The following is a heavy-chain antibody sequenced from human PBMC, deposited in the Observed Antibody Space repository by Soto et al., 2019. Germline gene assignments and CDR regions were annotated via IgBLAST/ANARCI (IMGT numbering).Heavy chain of an antibody. CDR1: GFSFGTYW. D-gene: IGHD3-3*01. V-gene: IGHV3-7*03. CDR3: ARDVGPITIFGEALSGYFDF. J-gene: IGHJ4*02. CDR2: IKQDGSER. Sequence: LRLSCAVSGFSFGTYWMSWVRQAPGKGLEWLASIKQDGSERYYLDSVKGRFTISRDNAKDSLSLQMNSLRGEDTAFYYCARDVGPITIFGEALSGYFDFWGQGTLVTVS.